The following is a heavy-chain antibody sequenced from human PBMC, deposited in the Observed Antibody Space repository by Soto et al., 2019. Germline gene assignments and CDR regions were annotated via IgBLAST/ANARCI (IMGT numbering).Heavy chain of an antibody. V-gene: IGHV4-39*01. J-gene: IGHJ4*02. CDR1: GGSISSSSYY. CDR3: ARGGGLVGKFDY. CDR2: IYYSGST. D-gene: IGHD1-26*01. Sequence: QLQLQESGPGLVKPSETLSLTCTVSGGSISSSSYYWGWIRQPPGKGLEWIGSIYYSGSTYYNPSLKSRVTISVDTSKNQFSLKLSSVTAADTAVYYCARGGGLVGKFDYWGQGTLVTVSS.